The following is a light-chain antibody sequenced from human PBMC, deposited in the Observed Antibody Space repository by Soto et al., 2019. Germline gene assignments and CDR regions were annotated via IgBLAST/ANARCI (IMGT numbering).Light chain of an antibody. CDR3: CSYAGGSIFV. J-gene: IGLJ1*01. CDR2: DVT. CDR1: SSDVGGYNY. V-gene: IGLV2-11*01. Sequence: QSALTQPRSVSGSPGQSVSISCTGTSSDVGGYNYVSWYRQYPGKAPKLMIYDVTERPSGVPDRFSGSKSGNTASLTISGLQAEDEADYFCCSYAGGSIFVFGTGTKLTVL.